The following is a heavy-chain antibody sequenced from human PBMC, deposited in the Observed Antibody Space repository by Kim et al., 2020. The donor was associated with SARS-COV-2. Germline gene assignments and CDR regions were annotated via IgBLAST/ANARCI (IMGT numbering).Heavy chain of an antibody. CDR1: GGSISSYY. D-gene: IGHD6-6*01. Sequence: SETLSLTCTVSGGSISSYYWSWIRQPPGKGLEWIGYIYYSGSTNYNPSLKSRVTISVDTSKNQFSLKLSSVTAADTAVYYCARARAARPGTHWFDPWGQGTLVTVSS. CDR2: IYYSGST. J-gene: IGHJ5*02. CDR3: ARARAARPGTHWFDP. V-gene: IGHV4-59*08.